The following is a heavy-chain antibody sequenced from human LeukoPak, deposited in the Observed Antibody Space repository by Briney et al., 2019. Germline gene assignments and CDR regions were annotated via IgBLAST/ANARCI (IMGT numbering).Heavy chain of an antibody. V-gene: IGHV1-2*02. J-gene: IGHJ4*02. Sequence: ASVKVSCKTSGYTFITYYIHWVRQAPGQGLEWMGWINPHSGGTNFAQKFQGRVTMTTDTSTSTAYMELRSLRSDDTAVFYCARTSHYVDIAATIPYGIYYFDYWGQGTLVTVSS. CDR2: INPHSGGT. D-gene: IGHD5-12*01. CDR1: GYTFITYY. CDR3: ARTSHYVDIAATIPYGIYYFDY.